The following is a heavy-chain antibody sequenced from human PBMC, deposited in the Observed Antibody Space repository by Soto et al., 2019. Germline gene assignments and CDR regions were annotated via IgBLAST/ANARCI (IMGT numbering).Heavy chain of an antibody. CDR1: GFTLSDYY. V-gene: IGHV3-11*06. J-gene: IGHJ4*02. CDR2: ISNSGTYT. Sequence: QAQLVESGGGLVQPGGSLGLSGAASGFTLSDYYMSWIRQAPGKGLEWISYISNSGTYTNYADSVKGRFTISRDNAKNSLYLRMNGLRAEDTAVYYCVRGRGGDWGQGTLVTVSS. CDR3: VRGRGGD. D-gene: IGHD3-10*01.